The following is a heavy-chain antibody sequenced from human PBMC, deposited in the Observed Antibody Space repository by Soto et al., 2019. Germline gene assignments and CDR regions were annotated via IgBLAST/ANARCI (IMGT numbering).Heavy chain of an antibody. CDR1: GYTFTGYY. CDR3: ARDYYDSSGDAFDI. J-gene: IGHJ3*02. V-gene: IGHV1-2*04. D-gene: IGHD3-22*01. Sequence: ASVKVSCKXSGYTFTGYYMHWVRQAPGQGLEWMGWINPNSGGTNYAQKFQGWVTMTRDTSISTAYMELSRLRSDDTAVYYCARDYYDSSGDAFDIWGQGTMVTVSS. CDR2: INPNSGGT.